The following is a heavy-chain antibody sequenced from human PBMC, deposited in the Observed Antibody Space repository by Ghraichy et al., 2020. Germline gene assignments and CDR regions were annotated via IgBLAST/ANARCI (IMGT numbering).Heavy chain of an antibody. Sequence: LSLTCAASGFTFSSYSMNWVRQAPGKGLEWVSYISSSSSTIYYADSVKGRFTISRDNAKNSLYLQINSLRAEDTAVYYCARDRIVGTTEGYFDYWGQGTLVTVSS. V-gene: IGHV3-48*04. CDR2: ISSSSSTI. CDR1: GFTFSSYS. J-gene: IGHJ4*02. CDR3: ARDRIVGTTEGYFDY. D-gene: IGHD1-26*01.